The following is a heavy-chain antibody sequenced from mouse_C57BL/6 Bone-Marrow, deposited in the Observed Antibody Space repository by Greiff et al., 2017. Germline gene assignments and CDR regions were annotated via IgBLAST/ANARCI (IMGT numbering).Heavy chain of an antibody. CDR2: ISSGSSTI. CDR3: ARRLVFDY. V-gene: IGHV5-17*01. J-gene: IGHJ2*01. Sequence: DVMLVESGGGLVKPGGSLKLSCAASGFTFSDYGMNWVRQAPEKGLEWVAYISSGSSTIYYADTGQGRFTISRDNAKNTLFLQMTSLRSEDTAMYYCARRLVFDYWGQGTTLTVSS. D-gene: IGHD1-1*02. CDR1: GFTFSDYG.